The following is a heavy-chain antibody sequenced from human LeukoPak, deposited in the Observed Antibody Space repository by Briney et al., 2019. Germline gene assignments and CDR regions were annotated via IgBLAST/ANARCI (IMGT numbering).Heavy chain of an antibody. D-gene: IGHD2-2*01. Sequence: PSQTLSLTCTVSGGSISSGGYYWSWIRQPPGKGLEWIGYIYHSGSTYYIPSLKSRVTILVDRSKNQFSLKLSSVTAADTAVYYCARDIVVVPPATEVGDVFDVWGQGTMVTVSS. CDR3: ARDIVVVPPATEVGDVFDV. CDR2: IYHSGST. CDR1: GGSISSGGYY. J-gene: IGHJ3*01. V-gene: IGHV4-30-2*01.